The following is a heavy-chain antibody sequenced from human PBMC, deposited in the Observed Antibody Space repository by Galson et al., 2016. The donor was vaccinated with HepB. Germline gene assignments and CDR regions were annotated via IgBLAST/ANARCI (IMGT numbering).Heavy chain of an antibody. CDR2: VRGSLSST. J-gene: IGHJ4*02. CDR3: AKENDFWSGYLSH. CDR1: GFTFSLYA. D-gene: IGHD3-3*01. Sequence: SLRLSCAASGFTFSLYAMSWVRQAPGKGLEWVSAVRGSLSSTFYADSVKGRFTISRDNSKNTLYLQMNSLRAEDTAIYYCAKENDFWSGYLSHWGQGALVTVSS. V-gene: IGHV3-23*01.